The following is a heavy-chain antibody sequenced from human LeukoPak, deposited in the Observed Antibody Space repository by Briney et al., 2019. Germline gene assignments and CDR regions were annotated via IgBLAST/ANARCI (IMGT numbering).Heavy chain of an antibody. CDR2: ISDSGSPI. CDR3: ARQTLGATGYSAFDF. J-gene: IGHJ3*01. Sequence: PGGSLRLSCTASGFTFSSHEMNWVRQAPGKGLVWVSYISDSGSPIYYADSVKGRFTVSRDNAKNSLYLQMNSLRAEDTALYYCARQTLGATGYSAFDFWGQGTLVTVSS. CDR1: GFTFSSHE. D-gene: IGHD3-9*01. V-gene: IGHV3-48*03.